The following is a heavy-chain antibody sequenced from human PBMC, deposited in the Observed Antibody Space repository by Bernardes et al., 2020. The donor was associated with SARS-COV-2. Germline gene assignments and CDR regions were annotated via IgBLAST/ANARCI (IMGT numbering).Heavy chain of an antibody. V-gene: IGHV4-34*01. CDR3: ASGDIVVVPAARVYYYYGMGV. J-gene: IGHJ6*02. D-gene: IGHD2-2*01. CDR2: INHSGST. Sequence: SETLSLTCAVYGGSFSGYYWSWIRQPPGKGLEWIGEINHSGSTNYNPSLKSRVTISVDTSKNQFSLKLSSVTAADTAVYYCASGDIVVVPAARVYYYYGMGVWGQGTTVTVSS. CDR1: GGSFSGYY.